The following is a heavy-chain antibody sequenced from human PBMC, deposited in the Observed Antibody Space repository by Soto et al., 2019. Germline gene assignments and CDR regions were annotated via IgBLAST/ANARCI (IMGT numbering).Heavy chain of an antibody. CDR3: ARGPVEDTARAIRVDAFNI. Sequence: PGESLKISCKGSGYSFMNWWIGWVRQMPGKGLEWMGIIYPGDSETRYSPSFQGQVTISADKSISTAYLQGSSLKASDTAMYYCARGPVEDTARAIRVDAFNIWGQGKMVTVSS. V-gene: IGHV5-51*01. CDR2: IYPGDSET. D-gene: IGHD5-18*01. J-gene: IGHJ3*02. CDR1: GYSFMNWW.